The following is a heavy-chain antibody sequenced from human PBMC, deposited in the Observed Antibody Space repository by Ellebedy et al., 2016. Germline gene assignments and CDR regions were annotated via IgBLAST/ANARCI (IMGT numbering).Heavy chain of an antibody. D-gene: IGHD3-10*01. CDR2: INPNSGGT. Sequence: ASVKVSCXASGYTFTGYYMHWVRQAPGQGLEWMGWINPNSGGTNYAQKFQGWVTMTRDTSISTAYMELSRLRSDDTAVYYCAREMGGSGSYPVYYFDYWGQGTLVTVSS. J-gene: IGHJ4*02. CDR3: AREMGGSGSYPVYYFDY. V-gene: IGHV1-2*04. CDR1: GYTFTGYY.